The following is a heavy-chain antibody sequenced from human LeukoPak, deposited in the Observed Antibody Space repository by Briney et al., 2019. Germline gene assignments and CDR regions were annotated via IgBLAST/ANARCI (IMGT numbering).Heavy chain of an antibody. CDR3: ARTGRSGWYDFDY. V-gene: IGHV3-11*01. Sequence: PGGSLRLSCAASGFTFSDYSMSWIRQAPGKGLEWVSYISGSGSTIYYADSVRGRFTISRDNAKNSLYLQMNSLRAEDTAVYYCARTGRSGWYDFDYWGQGTLVTVSS. D-gene: IGHD6-19*01. CDR1: GFTFSDYS. CDR2: ISGSGSTI. J-gene: IGHJ4*02.